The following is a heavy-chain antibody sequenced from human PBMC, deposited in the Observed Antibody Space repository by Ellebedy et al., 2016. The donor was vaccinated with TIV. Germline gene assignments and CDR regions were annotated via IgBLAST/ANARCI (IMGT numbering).Heavy chain of an antibody. J-gene: IGHJ4*02. Sequence: KVSCKGSGYSFTTYWIGWVRQMPGKGMEWMGMIYPGDSNTRYSPSFQGQVTISADKSISPPYLHWSRLKASDTAIYYCARWDGYNDNSFDYWGQGTLLTVSS. CDR2: IYPGDSNT. CDR3: ARWDGYNDNSFDY. V-gene: IGHV5-51*01. D-gene: IGHD1-14*01. CDR1: GYSFTTYW.